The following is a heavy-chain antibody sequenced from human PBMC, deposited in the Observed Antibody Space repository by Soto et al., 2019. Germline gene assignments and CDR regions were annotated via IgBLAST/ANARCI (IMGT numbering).Heavy chain of an antibody. CDR1: GFTFSYYA. CDR3: AKDYPSGWFYFDY. Sequence: EVQLLESGGGLVQPGGSLRLSCTASGFTFSYYAMSWVRQAPGKGLEWVSAISGRGDSTYDADSVKGRFTLSRDNSKNTLYLQMNSLRAEDTAVYYCAKDYPSGWFYFDYWGRGPLVTVSS. J-gene: IGHJ4*02. CDR2: ISGRGDST. V-gene: IGHV3-23*01. D-gene: IGHD6-19*01.